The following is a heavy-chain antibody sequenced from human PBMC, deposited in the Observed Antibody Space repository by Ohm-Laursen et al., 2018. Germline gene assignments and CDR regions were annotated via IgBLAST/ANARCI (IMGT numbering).Heavy chain of an antibody. J-gene: IGHJ5*02. Sequence: GTLSLTCAVSGYSISSGYFWGWIRQPPGKRLEWIGSIYHSGSTYYNPSLKSRFTISVDTSKNQFSLKLSSVTAADTAVYYCARNSASGYYDWFDPWGQGTLVTVSS. D-gene: IGHD3-22*01. V-gene: IGHV4-38-2*01. CDR2: IYHSGST. CDR1: GYSISSGYF. CDR3: ARNSASGYYDWFDP.